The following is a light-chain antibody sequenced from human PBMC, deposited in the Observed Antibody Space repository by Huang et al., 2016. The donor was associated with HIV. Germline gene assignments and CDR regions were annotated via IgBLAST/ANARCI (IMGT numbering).Light chain of an antibody. V-gene: IGKV3-11*01. J-gene: IGKJ4*01. CDR2: DAS. CDR3: QQHHSWLT. Sequence: IVLTQSPATLSWYLGERVTLSCRASQSISNHLAWYQQRPGQAPRLLIYDASNRVAGVPARFSGSGSGTDFALTISSLGPEDFALYYCQQHHSWLTFGGGTKLEVK. CDR1: QSISNH.